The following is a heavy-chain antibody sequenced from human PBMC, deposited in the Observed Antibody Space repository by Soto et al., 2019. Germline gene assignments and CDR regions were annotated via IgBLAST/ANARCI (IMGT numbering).Heavy chain of an antibody. CDR3: ARGLRWFHAFDI. J-gene: IGHJ3*02. Sequence: SETLSLTCTVSGGSISSSDYYWGWIRQPPGKGLEWIGNIYYSGSANYNPSLKSRVTISVDTSKNQVSLKLSSVTAADTAVYYCARGLRWFHAFDIWGQGTMVTVSS. V-gene: IGHV4-39*01. CDR2: IYYSGSA. D-gene: IGHD4-17*01. CDR1: GGSISSSDYY.